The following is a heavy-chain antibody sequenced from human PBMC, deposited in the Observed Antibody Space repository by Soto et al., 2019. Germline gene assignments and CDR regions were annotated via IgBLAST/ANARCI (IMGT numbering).Heavy chain of an antibody. CDR1: GASVSSYY. CDR3: ARDRYSSSPDFDY. D-gene: IGHD3-22*01. V-gene: IGHV4-59*02. J-gene: IGHJ4*02. CDR2: IYYNGDT. Sequence: PSETLSLTCAVSGASVSSYYGSWIRQPPGKGLEWIGYIYYNGDTKYNPSLKSRVTISLDTSKNQFSLKLNSVTAADTAVCFCARDRYSSSPDFDYWGQGTLVTVSS.